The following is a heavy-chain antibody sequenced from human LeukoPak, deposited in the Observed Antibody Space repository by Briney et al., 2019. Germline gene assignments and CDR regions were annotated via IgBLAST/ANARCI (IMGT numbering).Heavy chain of an antibody. J-gene: IGHJ3*02. CDR1: GYTLTELS. V-gene: IGHV1-24*01. CDR2: FDPEDGET. CDR3: ATIYCSSTSCSMYAFDI. D-gene: IGHD2-2*01. Sequence: ASVTVSCKVSGYTLTELSMHWVRQAPGKGLEWMGGFDPEDGETIYAQKFQGRVTMTEDTSTDTAYMELSSLRSEDTAVYYCATIYCSSTSCSMYAFDIWGQGTMVTVSS.